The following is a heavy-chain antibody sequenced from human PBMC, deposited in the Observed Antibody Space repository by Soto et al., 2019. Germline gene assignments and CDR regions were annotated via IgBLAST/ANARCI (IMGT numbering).Heavy chain of an antibody. D-gene: IGHD6-19*01. Sequence: GGSLRLSCAASGFTFSSYAMHWVRQAPGKGLEWVAVISYDGSNKYYADSVKGRFTISRDNSKNTLYLQMNSLRAEDTAVYYCARSHPVEGYIAVAGLTTNYYYYYGMDVWGQGTTVTVSS. J-gene: IGHJ6*02. CDR2: ISYDGSNK. V-gene: IGHV3-30-3*01. CDR1: GFTFSSYA. CDR3: ARSHPVEGYIAVAGLTTNYYYYYGMDV.